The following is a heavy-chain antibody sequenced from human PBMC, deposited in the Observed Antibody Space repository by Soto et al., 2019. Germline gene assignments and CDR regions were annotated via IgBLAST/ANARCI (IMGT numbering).Heavy chain of an antibody. J-gene: IGHJ4*02. Sequence: PXGSLRLSCSXSGFTLRNYERNWVRQAAGKGLEWVSYISYCGTTIYYADSLKARFTISRDNAKNSLYLQMNSLRAEDTALYYCARELSTTYFDYWGQGTLVTVYS. CDR1: GFTLRNYE. CDR2: ISYCGTTI. V-gene: IGHV3-48*03. CDR3: ARELSTTYFDY.